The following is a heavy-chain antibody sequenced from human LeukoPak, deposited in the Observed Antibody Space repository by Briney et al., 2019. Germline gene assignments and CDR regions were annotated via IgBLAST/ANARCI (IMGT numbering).Heavy chain of an antibody. V-gene: IGHV1-69*01. CDR3: ARVPGGWYSDWFDP. D-gene: IGHD6-19*01. Sequence: SVKVSCKASGGTFSSYAISWVRQAHGQGLEWMGGIIPIFGTANYAQKFQGRVTITADESTSTAYMELSSLRSEDTAVYYCARVPGGWYSDWFDPWGQGTLVTVSS. CDR2: IIPIFGTA. J-gene: IGHJ5*02. CDR1: GGTFSSYA.